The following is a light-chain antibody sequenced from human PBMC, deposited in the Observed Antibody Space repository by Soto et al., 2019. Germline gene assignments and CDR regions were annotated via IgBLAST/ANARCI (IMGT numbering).Light chain of an antibody. CDR3: QQYDNYDIT. J-gene: IGKJ5*01. CDR1: QDINKF. V-gene: IGKV1-33*01. Sequence: DIQMTQSPSSLSASVGDTVTITCQASQDINKFLNWYQQKPGKAPKLLIYDVSNLETGVPSRFSGSGSETHFTLTINRLQPEDIATYYCQQYDNYDITFGQGTRL. CDR2: DVS.